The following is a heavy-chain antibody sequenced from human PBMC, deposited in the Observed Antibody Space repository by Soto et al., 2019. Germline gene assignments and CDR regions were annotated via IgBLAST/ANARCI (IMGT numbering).Heavy chain of an antibody. Sequence: QITLKESGPTLVKPTQTLTLTCTFSGFSLSTRGVGVGWIRQPPGKALEWLALIYWDDDEGYSPSLKSRPTITKDTSKNPMVLIMTNMDPVDTATYYCAHRPRGYTYHFDYWGQGNLVTVSS. CDR2: IYWDDDE. D-gene: IGHD5-18*01. CDR3: AHRPRGYTYHFDY. V-gene: IGHV2-5*02. J-gene: IGHJ4*02. CDR1: GFSLSTRGVG.